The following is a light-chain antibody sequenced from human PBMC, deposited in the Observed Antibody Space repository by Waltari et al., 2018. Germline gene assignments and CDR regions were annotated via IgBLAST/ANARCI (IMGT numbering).Light chain of an antibody. CDR1: QSVRST. CDR2: GTS. J-gene: IGKJ1*01. CDR3: QQYDYWPWT. V-gene: IGKV3D-15*01. Sequence: IVMTQSPATLSLSPGESATLSCRASQSVRSTFASFQQKPGQPPRLLIYGTSTRATGIPARFTGSGSGTEFSLTISSLQPEDFATYYCQQYDYWPWTFGQGTRVETK.